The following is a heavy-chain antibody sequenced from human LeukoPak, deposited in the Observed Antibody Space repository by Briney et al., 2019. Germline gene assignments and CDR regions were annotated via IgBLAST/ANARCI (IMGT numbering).Heavy chain of an antibody. CDR1: GYSIRSGYY. Sequence: SETLSLTCAVSGYSIRSGYYWGWIRQPPGKGLEWIGSIYHSGSTYYNPSLKSRVTISVDTSKNQFSLKLRSVTAAGTAIYYCARYTANKSGYSFDYWGQGTLVTVSS. CDR2: IYHSGST. J-gene: IGHJ4*02. D-gene: IGHD3-22*01. V-gene: IGHV4-38-2*01. CDR3: ARYTANKSGYSFDY.